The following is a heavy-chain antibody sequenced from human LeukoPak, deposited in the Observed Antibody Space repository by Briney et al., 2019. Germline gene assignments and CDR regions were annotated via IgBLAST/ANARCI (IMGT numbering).Heavy chain of an antibody. CDR1: GFTLTHFG. V-gene: IGHV3-30*02. CDR2: VRYDGDLQ. D-gene: IGHD1-1*01. J-gene: IGHJ5*02. Sequence: GGSLRLSRAASGFTLTHFGMHWVRQAPGKGLDWVAFVRYDGDLQFYADSVQGRFTISRDNSKNTVDLQMNRLRIEDTAVYYCVKESLEGDTWGQGTLVTVSS. CDR3: VKESLEGDT.